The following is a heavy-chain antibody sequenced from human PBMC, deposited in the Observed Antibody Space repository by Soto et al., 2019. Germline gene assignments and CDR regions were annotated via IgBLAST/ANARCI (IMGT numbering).Heavy chain of an antibody. J-gene: IGHJ6*02. V-gene: IGHV3-48*03. Sequence: LRLSCAASGFTFSSYEMNWVRQAPGKGLEWVSYISSSGSTIYYADSVKGRFTISRDNAKNSLYLQMNSLRAEDTAVYYCARAYSSSWYPRDYYYYYYGMDVWGQGTTVTVSS. CDR2: ISSSGSTI. D-gene: IGHD6-13*01. CDR3: ARAYSSSWYPRDYYYYYYGMDV. CDR1: GFTFSSYE.